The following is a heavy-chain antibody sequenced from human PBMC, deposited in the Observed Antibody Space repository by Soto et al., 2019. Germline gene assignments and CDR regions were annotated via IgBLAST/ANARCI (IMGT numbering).Heavy chain of an antibody. V-gene: IGHV3-53*01. CDR3: ARGFPSMTYYGEYYFDH. CDR2: IYAGGTT. D-gene: IGHD3-10*01. Sequence: EVQVVESGGGLIQSGGSLRLSCEAFGFTVSTNYMSWVRQAPGKGLEWVSVIYAGGTTYHADSVKRRFTISRDNSKNMLYLQMNSLRAEDTAVYYCARGFPSMTYYGEYYFDHWGQGTLVTVSS. CDR1: GFTVSTNY. J-gene: IGHJ4*02.